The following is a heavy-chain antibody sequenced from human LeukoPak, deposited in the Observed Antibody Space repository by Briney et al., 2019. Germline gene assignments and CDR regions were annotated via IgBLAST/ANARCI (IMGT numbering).Heavy chain of an antibody. Sequence: GESLKISCKGSGYSFTSYWIGWVRQLPGKGLEWMGIIYPGDSDTRYSPSFQGQVTISADKSINTAYLQWSSLKASDTAMYYCARRVVNNRNWYFNLWGRGTLVTVSS. D-gene: IGHD4-23*01. J-gene: IGHJ2*01. V-gene: IGHV5-51*01. CDR3: ARRVVNNRNWYFNL. CDR1: GYSFTSYW. CDR2: IYPGDSDT.